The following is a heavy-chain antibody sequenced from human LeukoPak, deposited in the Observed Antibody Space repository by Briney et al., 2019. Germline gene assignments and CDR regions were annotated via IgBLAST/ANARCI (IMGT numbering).Heavy chain of an antibody. J-gene: IGHJ4*02. Sequence: QPGGSLRLSCAASGFTFSSYEMNRVRQAPGKGLEWVSYISSSGSTIYYADFVKGRFTISRDNAKNSLYLQMNSLRAEDTAVYYCAREEYSYGYYWGQGTLVTVSS. CDR3: AREEYSYGYY. V-gene: IGHV3-48*03. CDR2: ISSSGSTI. D-gene: IGHD5-18*01. CDR1: GFTFSSYE.